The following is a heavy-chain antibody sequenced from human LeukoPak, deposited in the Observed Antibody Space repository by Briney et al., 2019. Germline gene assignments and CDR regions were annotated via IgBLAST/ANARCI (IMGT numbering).Heavy chain of an antibody. V-gene: IGHV3-23*01. CDR3: AKKAQYNGNYPLDY. Sequence: GGSLRLSCAASGFTFTDYAIYWVRQAPGRGLEWVSGISDYGRTTYYADSVKGRFTISRDNSKNTLYLQMNSLRAEDTALYFCAKKAQYNGNYPLDYWGQGTLVTVSS. D-gene: IGHD1-26*01. CDR1: GFTFTDYA. CDR2: ISDYGRTT. J-gene: IGHJ4*02.